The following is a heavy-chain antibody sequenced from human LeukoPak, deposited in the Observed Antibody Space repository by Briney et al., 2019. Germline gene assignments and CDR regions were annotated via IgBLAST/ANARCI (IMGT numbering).Heavy chain of an antibody. D-gene: IGHD1-1*01. CDR2: IRYDGSNK. CDR3: AKEYNYYFDY. V-gene: IGHV3-30*02. Sequence: GGSLRLSCAASGFSISTYDVHWVRQGPGKGLEWVTVIRYDGSNKYYADSVKGRFTISRDNSKNTVYLQMNSLRAEDTAVYYCAKEYNYYFDYWGQGTLVTVSS. J-gene: IGHJ4*02. CDR1: GFSISTYD.